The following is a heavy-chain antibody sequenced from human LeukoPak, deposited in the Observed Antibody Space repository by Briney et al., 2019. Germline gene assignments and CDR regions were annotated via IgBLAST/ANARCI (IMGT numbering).Heavy chain of an antibody. CDR1: GYTFTSYA. CDR3: ARGRSGWPFDY. J-gene: IGHJ4*02. D-gene: IGHD6-19*01. V-gene: IGHV1-3*04. CDR2: INTGNGNT. Sequence: ASVKVSCKASGYTFTSYAMHWVRQAPGQRLEWMGWINTGNGNTQYSQKFQGRVTITRDTSASTAYMELRSLRSDDTAVYYCARGRSGWPFDYWGQGTLVTVSS.